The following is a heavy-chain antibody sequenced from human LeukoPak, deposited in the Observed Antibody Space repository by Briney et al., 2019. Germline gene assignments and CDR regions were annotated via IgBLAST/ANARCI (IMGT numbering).Heavy chain of an antibody. CDR2: INHSGST. V-gene: IGHV4-34*09. CDR1: GGSFSGYY. CDR3: ARRSVATRGFDY. J-gene: IGHJ4*02. D-gene: IGHD5-12*01. Sequence: SETLSLTCAVYGGSFSGYYWSWIRQPPGKGLEWIGEINHSGSTNYNPSLKSRVTISVDTSKNQFSLKLSSVTAADTAVYYCARRSVATRGFDYWGQGTLVTVSS.